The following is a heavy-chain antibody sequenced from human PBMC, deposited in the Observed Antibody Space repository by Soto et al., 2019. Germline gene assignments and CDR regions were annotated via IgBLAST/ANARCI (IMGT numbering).Heavy chain of an antibody. D-gene: IGHD5-18*01. Sequence: SETLSLTCTVSGGSISSYYWSWIRQPPGKGLEWIGYIYYSGSTNYNPSLKSRVTISVDTSKNQFSLKLSSVTAADTAVYYCARQELWLGGAYYYYYYMDVWGKGTTVTVSS. J-gene: IGHJ6*03. CDR2: IYYSGST. V-gene: IGHV4-59*01. CDR3: ARQELWLGGAYYYYYYMDV. CDR1: GGSISSYY.